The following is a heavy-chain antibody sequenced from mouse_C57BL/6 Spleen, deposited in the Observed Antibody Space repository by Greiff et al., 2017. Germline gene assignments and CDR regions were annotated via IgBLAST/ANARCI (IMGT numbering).Heavy chain of an antibody. V-gene: IGHV1-85*01. CDR1: GYTFTSYD. CDR3: ARENPSYYYGSSYANWYFDV. Sequence: QVQLQQSGPELVKPGASVKLSCKASGYTFTSYDINWVKQRPGQGLEWIGWIYPRDGSTKYNEKFKGKATLTVDTSSSTAYMELHSLTSEDSAVYFCARENPSYYYGSSYANWYFDVWGTGTTVTVSS. D-gene: IGHD1-1*01. J-gene: IGHJ1*03. CDR2: IYPRDGST.